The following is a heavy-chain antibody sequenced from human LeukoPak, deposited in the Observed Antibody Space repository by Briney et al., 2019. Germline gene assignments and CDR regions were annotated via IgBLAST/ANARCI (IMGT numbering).Heavy chain of an antibody. CDR3: AREEYKYGLGALDV. D-gene: IGHD5-18*01. V-gene: IGHV3-30-3*01. Sequence: GGSLRLSYTASGFRFSAYAMQWVRQAPGKGLEWVAVISIDGNTQYYADSVRGRFSISRDNSKNTLYLEMSSLRGEDTGIFYCAREEYKYGLGALDVWGQGTTVTVSS. CDR1: GFRFSAYA. CDR2: ISIDGNTQ. J-gene: IGHJ6*02.